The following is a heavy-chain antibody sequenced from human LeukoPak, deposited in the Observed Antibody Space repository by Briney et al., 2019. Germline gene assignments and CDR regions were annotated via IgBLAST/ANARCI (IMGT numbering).Heavy chain of an antibody. CDR1: GYTFTSFA. CDR3: ARAIAARGYYYYYYYMDV. D-gene: IGHD6-6*01. V-gene: IGHV7-4-1*02. Sequence: ASVKVSCKASGYTFTSFAMNGVRQAPGQGLEWMGWINTNTGNPTYAQGFTGRFVFSLDTSVSTAYLQISSLKAEDTAVYYCARAIAARGYYYYYYYMDVWGKGTTVTVSS. CDR2: INTNTGNP. J-gene: IGHJ6*03.